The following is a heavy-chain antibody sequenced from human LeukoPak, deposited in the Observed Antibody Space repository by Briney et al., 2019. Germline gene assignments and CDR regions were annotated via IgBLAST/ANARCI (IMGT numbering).Heavy chain of an antibody. J-gene: IGHJ6*03. CDR3: AKSDDYYYMEV. CDR1: GFTFSSYA. CDR2: ISYDGSNK. V-gene: IGHV3-30*04. D-gene: IGHD5-24*01. Sequence: PGGSLRLSCAASGFTFSSYAMHWVRQAPGKGLEWVAVISYDGSNKYYADSVKGRFTISRDNSKNTLYLQMNSLRAEDTAVYYCAKSDDYYYMEVWGKGTTVTVS.